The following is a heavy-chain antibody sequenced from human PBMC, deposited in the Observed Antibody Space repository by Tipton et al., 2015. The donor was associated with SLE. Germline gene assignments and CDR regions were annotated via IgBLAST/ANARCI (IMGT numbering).Heavy chain of an antibody. V-gene: IGHV4-34*01. D-gene: IGHD1-14*01. Sequence: GLVKPSETLSLTCAVYGGPFSDYYWSWIRQSPGKGLEWIGEINHSGSTNYNPSLKSRVTISVDTSKNQFSLKLSSVTAADTAVYYCARVGETGNALDIWGQGTMVTVSS. CDR1: GGPFSDYY. CDR2: INHSGST. J-gene: IGHJ3*02. CDR3: ARVGETGNALDI.